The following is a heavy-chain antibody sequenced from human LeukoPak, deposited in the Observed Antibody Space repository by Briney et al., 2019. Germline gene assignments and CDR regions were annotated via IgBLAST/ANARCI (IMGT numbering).Heavy chain of an antibody. CDR3: ARDGYNSLDY. J-gene: IGHJ4*02. CDR2: ISSRSSHI. D-gene: IGHD5-24*01. Sequence: GGSLRLSCAASGFTFSRYGMHWVRQAPGKGLEWVSYISSRSSHIYYADSVKGRFTISRDNAKNSLYLQVNSLRDEDTAVYYCARDGYNSLDYWGQGTLVTVSS. V-gene: IGHV3-48*02. CDR1: GFTFSRYG.